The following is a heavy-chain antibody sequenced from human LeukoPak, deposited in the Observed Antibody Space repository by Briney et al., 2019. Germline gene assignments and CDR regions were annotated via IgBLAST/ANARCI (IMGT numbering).Heavy chain of an antibody. CDR1: GYTFTSYY. CDR2: INPSGGNT. J-gene: IGHJ5*02. V-gene: IGHV1-46*01. D-gene: IGHD1-26*01. Sequence: ASVKVSCKASGYTFTSYYMHWVRQAPGQGLEWMGIINPSGGNTGYAQKFQGRVTMTRNTSISTAYMELSSLRSEDTAVYYCARTIYRRSRRFDPWGQGTLVTVSS. CDR3: ARTIYRRSRRFDP.